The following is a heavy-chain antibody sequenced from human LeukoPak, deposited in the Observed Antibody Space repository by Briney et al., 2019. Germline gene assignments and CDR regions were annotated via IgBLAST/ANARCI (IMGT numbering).Heavy chain of an antibody. CDR3: ARDYGRSRDYGMDV. D-gene: IGHD3-10*01. CDR1: GFTFSSYA. CDR2: ISGSGGSR. V-gene: IGHV3-23*01. Sequence: PGGSLRLSCAASGFTFSSYAINWVRQAPGKGLEWVSSISGSGGSRNYADSVKGRFTLSRDNSKNTLYLQMNSLRAEDTAMYYCARDYGRSRDYGMDVWGQGTTVTVSS. J-gene: IGHJ6*02.